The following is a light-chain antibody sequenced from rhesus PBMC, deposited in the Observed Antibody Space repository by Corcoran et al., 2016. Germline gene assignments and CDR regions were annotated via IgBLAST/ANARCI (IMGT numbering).Light chain of an antibody. CDR1: QGISKY. V-gene: IGKV1-25*01. Sequence: DIQMTQSPSSLSASVGDTVTITCQASQGISKYLAWYKQNTGKAPKLLIYDASTLQSGVPSRFSVSGSGTECTRTISSLQPEDFATYYCQQHNSYPLTVGGGTKVAIK. CDR2: DAS. CDR3: QQHNSYPLT. J-gene: IGKJ4*01.